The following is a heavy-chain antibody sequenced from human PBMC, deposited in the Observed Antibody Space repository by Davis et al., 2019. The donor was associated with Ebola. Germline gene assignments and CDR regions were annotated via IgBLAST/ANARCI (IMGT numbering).Heavy chain of an antibody. Sequence: GESLKISCAASGFTFSDYYMSWIRQAPGKGLEWVSYISGGGRTIYYADSVKGRFTISRDNAKNTLYLQMDSLRAEDTAVYYCARDGEHYSDLDYWGQGTLVTVSS. J-gene: IGHJ4*02. D-gene: IGHD1-26*01. CDR1: GFTFSDYY. CDR2: ISGGGRTI. CDR3: ARDGEHYSDLDY. V-gene: IGHV3-11*04.